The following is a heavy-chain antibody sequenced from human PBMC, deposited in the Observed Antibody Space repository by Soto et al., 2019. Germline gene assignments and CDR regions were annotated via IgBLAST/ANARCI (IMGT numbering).Heavy chain of an antibody. Sequence: ASVKVSCKASGYTFTSYAMHWVRQAPGQRLEWMGWINAGNGNTKYSQKFQGRVTITRDTSASTAYMELSSLRSEDTAVYYCARGLRRLEWLSRGGRPFDYWGQGTLVTVSS. V-gene: IGHV1-3*01. CDR2: INAGNGNT. CDR1: GYTFTSYA. CDR3: ARGLRRLEWLSRGGRPFDY. J-gene: IGHJ4*02. D-gene: IGHD3-3*01.